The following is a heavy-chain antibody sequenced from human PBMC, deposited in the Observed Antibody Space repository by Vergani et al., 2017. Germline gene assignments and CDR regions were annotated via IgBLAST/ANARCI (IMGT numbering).Heavy chain of an antibody. D-gene: IGHD6-19*01. Sequence: QLQLQQSGPGLVKPSETLFLTCTVSAVSISSGSYYWGWIRQPPGKSLEWIGSIYYSGLTYYNPSLKSRVAISVDTSKNQFSLTLTSVTAADTAVYYCASDTHSGQRADRWGQGILVTVTS. V-gene: IGHV4-39*07. J-gene: IGHJ5*02. CDR3: ASDTHSGQRADR. CDR1: AVSISSGSYY. CDR2: IYYSGLT.